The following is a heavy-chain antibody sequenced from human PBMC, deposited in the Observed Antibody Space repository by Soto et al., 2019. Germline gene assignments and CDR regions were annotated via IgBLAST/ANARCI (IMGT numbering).Heavy chain of an antibody. V-gene: IGHV3-30-3*01. CDR3: ARDRIAIGYEGYFDY. CDR1: GFTFSSYA. J-gene: IGHJ4*02. D-gene: IGHD2-21*01. CDR2: ISYDGSNK. Sequence: QVQLVESGGGVVQPGRSLRLSCAAAGFTFSSYAMHWVRQAPGKGLEWVAVISYDGSNKYYADSVKGRFTISRDNSKNTLYLQMNSLRAEDTAVYYCARDRIAIGYEGYFDYWGQGTLVTVSS.